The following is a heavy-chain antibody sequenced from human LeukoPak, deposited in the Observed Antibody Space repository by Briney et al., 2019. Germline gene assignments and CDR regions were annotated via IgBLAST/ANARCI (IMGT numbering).Heavy chain of an antibody. D-gene: IGHD2-2*01. Sequence: SETLSLTCTVSGGSISSSSYYWGWIRQPPGKGLEWIGSIYYSGSTYYNPSLKSRVTISVDTSKNQFSLKLSSVTAADTAVYYCAKSPFGSSSTSFDYWGQGTLVTVSS. J-gene: IGHJ4*02. CDR1: GGSISSSSYY. CDR3: AKSPFGSSSTSFDY. CDR2: IYYSGST. V-gene: IGHV4-39*07.